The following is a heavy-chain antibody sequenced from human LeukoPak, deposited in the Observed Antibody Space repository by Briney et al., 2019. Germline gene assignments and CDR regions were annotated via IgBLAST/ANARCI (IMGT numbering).Heavy chain of an antibody. CDR2: ISSTSSTI. CDR3: ARRGTSRSSYYFDY. Sequence: GGSLRLSCAASGFTFSSYNMNWVRQAPGKGLECFSYISSTSSTIYFADSVKGRFTISRDNAKNSLYLQMNSLRAEDTAVYYCARRGTSRSSYYFDYWGQGTLVTVSS. V-gene: IGHV3-48*04. J-gene: IGHJ4*02. CDR1: GFTFSSYN.